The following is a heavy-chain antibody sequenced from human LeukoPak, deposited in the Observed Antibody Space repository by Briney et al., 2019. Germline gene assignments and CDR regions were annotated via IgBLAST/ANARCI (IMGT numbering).Heavy chain of an antibody. J-gene: IGHJ6*03. CDR1: GYTFTNYA. V-gene: IGHV7-4-1*02. CDR3: ARDGQMTYYDAFTRDHFYYHMDV. Sequence: ASVKVSCKASGYTFTNYALNWVRQAPGQGLEWMGWINTYSGNATYAQGFRGRVVFSVDTSVSTAYLQISGLTAEDTGVYYCARDGQMTYYDAFTRDHFYYHMDVWGKGTTVTVSS. CDR2: INTYSGNA. D-gene: IGHD3-3*01.